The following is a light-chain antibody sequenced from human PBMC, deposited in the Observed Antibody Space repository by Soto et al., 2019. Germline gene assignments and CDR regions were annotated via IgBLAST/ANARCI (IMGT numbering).Light chain of an antibody. CDR1: QDINSY. CDR2: AAS. V-gene: IGKV1D-16*01. J-gene: IGKJ4*01. CDR3: QQNNIYPLT. Sequence: DVQMTQSPSSLSASVGDRVTITCRASQDINSYLAWYQQKPGNAPKSLIYAASSLQTGVPSRFSGSESGTDFPLTINNLQPEDSATYYCQQNNIYPLTFGGGTKVEIK.